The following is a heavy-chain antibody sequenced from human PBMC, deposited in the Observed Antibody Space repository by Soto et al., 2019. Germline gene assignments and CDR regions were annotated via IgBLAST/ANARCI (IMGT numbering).Heavy chain of an antibody. J-gene: IGHJ6*03. Sequence: SETLSLTCAVSSGSISSSNWWSWVRQPPGKGLEWIGEIYHSGSTNYNPSLKSRVTISVDKSKNQFSLKLSSVTAADTAVYYCARVGHYGSGSQYYYYYYMDVWGKGTTVTVSS. CDR2: IYHSGST. D-gene: IGHD3-10*01. CDR1: SGSISSSNW. V-gene: IGHV4-4*02. CDR3: ARVGHYGSGSQYYYYYYMDV.